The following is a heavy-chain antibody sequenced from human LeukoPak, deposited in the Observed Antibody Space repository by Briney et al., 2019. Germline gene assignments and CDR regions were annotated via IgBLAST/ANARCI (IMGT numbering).Heavy chain of an antibody. J-gene: IGHJ2*01. Sequence: ASVKVSCKASGYTFTGYYMHWVRQAPGQGLEWMGWINPNSGGTNYAQKFQGRVTMTRDTSISTAYMELSRLRSDDTAVYYCARASAHRGIAVAGVYWYFDLWGRGTLVTVSS. CDR1: GYTFTGYY. CDR2: INPNSGGT. CDR3: ARASAHRGIAVAGVYWYFDL. V-gene: IGHV1-2*02. D-gene: IGHD6-19*01.